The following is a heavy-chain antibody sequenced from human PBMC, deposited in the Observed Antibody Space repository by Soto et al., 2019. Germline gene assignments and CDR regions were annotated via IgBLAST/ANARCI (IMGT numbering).Heavy chain of an antibody. V-gene: IGHV4-39*01. CDR1: GGSISISYYY. Sequence: PSETLSLTCTVSGGSISISYYYWGWIRQPPGKGLEWIGNIYFSGSTYYNPSLKSRVTISVDTSKNQFSLKLTSVTAADTAVYYCARPRTDYGMDVWGQGTTVTVSS. J-gene: IGHJ6*02. CDR3: ARPRTDYGMDV. D-gene: IGHD2-21*02. CDR2: IYFSGST.